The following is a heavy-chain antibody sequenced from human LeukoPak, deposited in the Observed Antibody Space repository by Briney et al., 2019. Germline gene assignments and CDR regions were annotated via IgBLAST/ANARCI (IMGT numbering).Heavy chain of an antibody. D-gene: IGHD6-19*01. J-gene: IGHJ4*02. CDR3: ARGHIAVVGHYGAGPSDS. CDR2: LYSGGTT. CDR1: GFTVSSSY. V-gene: IGHV3-53*01. Sequence: RTGGSLRLSCAASGFTVSSSYMSWVRQAPGKGLEWVSMLYSGGTTYYADSVKGRFTISRDNSKNSLYLQMNSLRAEDTAVYYCARGHIAVVGHYGAGPSDSWGQGTLVTVSS.